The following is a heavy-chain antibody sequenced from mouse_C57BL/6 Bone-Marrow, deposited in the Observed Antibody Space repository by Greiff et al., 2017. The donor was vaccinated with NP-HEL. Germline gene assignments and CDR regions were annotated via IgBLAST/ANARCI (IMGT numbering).Heavy chain of an antibody. CDR3: ARSFYYRNWYFDV. CDR1: GYTFTSYW. J-gene: IGHJ1*03. D-gene: IGHD2-14*01. Sequence: QVQLQQPGAELVMPGASVKLSCKASGYTFTSYWMHWVKQRPGQGLEWIGEIDPSDSYTNYNQKFKGKSTLTVDKSSSTAYMQLSSLTSEDSAVYYCARSFYYRNWYFDVWGTGTTVTVSS. CDR2: IDPSDSYT. V-gene: IGHV1-69*01.